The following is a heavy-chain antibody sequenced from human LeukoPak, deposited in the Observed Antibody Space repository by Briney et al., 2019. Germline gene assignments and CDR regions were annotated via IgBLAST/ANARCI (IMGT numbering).Heavy chain of an antibody. Sequence: ASVTVSCKASGYTFTSYGIRWVRQAPGQGLEWMGWISAYNGNTNYAQKLQGRVTMTTDTSTSTAYMELRSLRSDDTAVYYCARVVSPDYGDYYFDYWGQGTLVTVSS. CDR1: GYTFTSYG. CDR2: ISAYNGNT. J-gene: IGHJ4*02. CDR3: ARVVSPDYGDYYFDY. D-gene: IGHD4-17*01. V-gene: IGHV1-18*01.